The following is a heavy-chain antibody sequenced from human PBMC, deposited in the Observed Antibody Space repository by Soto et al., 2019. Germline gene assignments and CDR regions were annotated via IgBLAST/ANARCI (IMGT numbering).Heavy chain of an antibody. CDR1: GGTFSSYA. Sequence: QVQLVQSGAEVKKPGSSVKVSCKASGGTFSSYAISWVRQAPGQGLEWMGGIIPIFGTANYAQKFQGRVTITAYESTSTAYMELSSLRSEDTAVYYCARGSGNTMVRGVIITGHFDYWGQGTLVTVSS. V-gene: IGHV1-69*01. CDR2: IIPIFGTA. J-gene: IGHJ4*02. D-gene: IGHD3-10*01. CDR3: ARGSGNTMVRGVIITGHFDY.